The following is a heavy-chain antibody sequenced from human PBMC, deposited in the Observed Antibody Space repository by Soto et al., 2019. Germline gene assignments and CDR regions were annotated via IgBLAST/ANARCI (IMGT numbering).Heavy chain of an antibody. Sequence: PSGTLSLTCAVSGASFTSHFWSWIRQTPGKGLEWIGEINQSGTATYNPSLKSRVTISVDTSKSSISLHLTSVTAADTAVYYCVREFPTGWFDFWGPGSLVTVS. CDR2: INQSGTA. CDR1: GASFTSHF. V-gene: IGHV4-34*01. J-gene: IGHJ4*02. CDR3: VREFPTGWFDF. D-gene: IGHD6-19*01.